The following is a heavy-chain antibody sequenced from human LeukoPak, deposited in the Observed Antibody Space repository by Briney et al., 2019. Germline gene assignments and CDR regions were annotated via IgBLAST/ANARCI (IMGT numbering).Heavy chain of an antibody. CDR3: AKSLVRWAFDY. CDR2: LTSDGGST. Sequence: GRSLRLSCAASGFTFSSYDMSWVRQAPGRGLEWVSSLTSDGGSTEYADSVKGRFTISRDNSKNMLYLQMNSLRAEDTALYFCAKSLVRWAFDYWGQGALVSVSS. J-gene: IGHJ4*02. V-gene: IGHV3-23*01. D-gene: IGHD1-26*01. CDR1: GFTFSSYD.